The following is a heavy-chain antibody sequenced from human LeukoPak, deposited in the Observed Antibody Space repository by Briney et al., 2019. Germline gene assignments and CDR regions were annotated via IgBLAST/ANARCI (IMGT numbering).Heavy chain of an antibody. Sequence: ASVKVSCKVSGYTLTELSMHWVRQAPGKGLEWMGGFDPEDGETIYAQKFQGRVTMTEDTSTDTAYMDLSSLGSEDTAVYYCATDLKMTTSVPFDYWGQGTLVTVSS. D-gene: IGHD5-24*01. CDR1: GYTLTELS. J-gene: IGHJ4*02. V-gene: IGHV1-24*01. CDR2: FDPEDGET. CDR3: ATDLKMTTSVPFDY.